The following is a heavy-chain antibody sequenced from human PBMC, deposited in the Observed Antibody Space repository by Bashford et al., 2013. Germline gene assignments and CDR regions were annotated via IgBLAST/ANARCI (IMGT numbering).Heavy chain of an antibody. CDR3: TKWDGYGDY. Sequence: SGGSLRLSCAASGFSFSSNSMTWVRQRPGRGWSTSQAFPLVERHILRRRREGRFSISRDTAKNEVYLQMNSLRVEDTAVYYCTKWDGYGDYWGPGTLVTVSS. CDR1: GFSFSSNS. J-gene: IGHJ4*02. V-gene: IGHV3-23*01. D-gene: IGHD5-24*01. CDR2: FPLVERH.